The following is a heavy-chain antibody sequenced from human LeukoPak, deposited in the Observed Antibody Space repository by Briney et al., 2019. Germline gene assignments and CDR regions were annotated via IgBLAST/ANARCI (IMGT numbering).Heavy chain of an antibody. CDR2: IYHSGST. Sequence: SETLSLTCAVSGGSISSGGYSWSWIRQLPGKGLEWIGYIYHSGSTYYNPSLKSRVTISVDRSKNQFSLKLSSVTAADTAVYYCASAPGYSGYDRWGQGTLVTVSS. CDR3: ASAPGYSGYDR. D-gene: IGHD5-12*01. J-gene: IGHJ4*02. CDR1: GGSISSGGYS. V-gene: IGHV4-30-2*01.